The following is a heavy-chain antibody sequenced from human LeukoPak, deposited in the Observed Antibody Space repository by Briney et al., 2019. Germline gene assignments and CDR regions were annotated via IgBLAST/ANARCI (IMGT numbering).Heavy chain of an antibody. CDR1: GFTFSSYA. Sequence: GGSLRLSCAASGFTFSSYAMHWVRQAPGKGLEWVAVISYDGSNKYYADSVKGRFTISRDNSKNTLYLQMNSLRAEDTAVYYCARDSIRLSGYSSSWYGQTFDYWGQGTLVTVSS. CDR2: ISYDGSNK. D-gene: IGHD6-13*01. CDR3: ARDSIRLSGYSSSWYGQTFDY. J-gene: IGHJ4*02. V-gene: IGHV3-30*04.